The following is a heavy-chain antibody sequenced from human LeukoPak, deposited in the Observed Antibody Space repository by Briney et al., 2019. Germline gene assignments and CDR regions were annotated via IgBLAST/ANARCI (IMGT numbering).Heavy chain of an antibody. CDR1: GYSISSGYY. V-gene: IGHV4-38-2*02. Sequence: PSETLSLTCTVSGYSISSGYYWGWIRQPPGKGLEWIGSIYHSGSTYYNPSLKSRVTISVDTSKNQFSLKLSSVTAADTAVYYCASNGGYGYYYYMDVWGKGTTVTVSS. D-gene: IGHD2-8*01. CDR3: ASNGGYGYYYYMDV. J-gene: IGHJ6*03. CDR2: IYHSGST.